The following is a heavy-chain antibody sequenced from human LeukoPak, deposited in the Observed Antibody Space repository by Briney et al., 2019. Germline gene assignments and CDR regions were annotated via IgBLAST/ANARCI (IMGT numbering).Heavy chain of an antibody. CDR2: ISGSGGST. CDR3: AKMTGTVVVPAALSGYFDY. J-gene: IGHJ4*02. Sequence: GGSLRLSCAASGFTFSSYGMSWVRQAPGKGLEWVSAISGSGGSTYYADSVKGRFTISRDNSKNTLYLQMNSLRAEDTAVYYCAKMTGTVVVPAALSGYFDYWGQGTLVTVSS. CDR1: GFTFSSYG. D-gene: IGHD2-2*01. V-gene: IGHV3-23*01.